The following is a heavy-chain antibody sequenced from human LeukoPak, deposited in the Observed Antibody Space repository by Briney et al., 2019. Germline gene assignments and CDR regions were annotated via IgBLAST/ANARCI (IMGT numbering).Heavy chain of an antibody. J-gene: IGHJ4*02. Sequence: GGSLRLSCAASGFSFNNHWMHWVRQAPGKGLVWVSRTNSDGSTTNYADSVKGRFTISRDNSKNTLYLQMNSLRAEDTAVYYCAKDQRGSYEVYYFDYWGQGTLVTVSS. D-gene: IGHD1-26*01. V-gene: IGHV3-74*01. CDR1: GFSFNNHW. CDR3: AKDQRGSYEVYYFDY. CDR2: TNSDGSTT.